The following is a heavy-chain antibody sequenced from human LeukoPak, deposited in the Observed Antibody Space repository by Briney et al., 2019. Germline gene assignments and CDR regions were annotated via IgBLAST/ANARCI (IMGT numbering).Heavy chain of an antibody. CDR3: ARETSQKGAHYMDV. V-gene: IGHV4-39*07. Sequence: SETLTPTCTVSGDSISTSNSYWGWIRQPPGKGLEWIGSIYYSGNTYYNASLKSRVTISVDTSKSQFSLRLSSVTAVDTAVYYCARETSQKGAHYMDVWGKGTTVTISS. CDR1: GDSISTSNSY. D-gene: IGHD3-16*01. CDR2: IYYSGNT. J-gene: IGHJ6*03.